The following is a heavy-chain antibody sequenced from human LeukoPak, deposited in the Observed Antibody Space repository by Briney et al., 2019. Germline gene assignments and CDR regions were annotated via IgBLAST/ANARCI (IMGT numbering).Heavy chain of an antibody. J-gene: IGHJ5*02. CDR1: GFTFDDYG. D-gene: IGHD2-15*01. V-gene: IGHV3-20*04. CDR2: INWNGGST. Sequence: GGSLRLSCAASGFTFDDYGMSWVRQAPGKGLEWVSGINWNGGSTGYADSVKGRFTISRDNAKNSLYLQMNSLRAEDTAVYYCAKGQVAAINWFDPWGQGTLVTVSS. CDR3: AKGQVAAINWFDP.